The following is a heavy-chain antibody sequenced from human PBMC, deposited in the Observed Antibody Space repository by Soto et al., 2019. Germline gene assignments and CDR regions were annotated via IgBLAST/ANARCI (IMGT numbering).Heavy chain of an antibody. CDR1: GGSISSYY. Sequence: PSETLSLTCTVSGGSISSYYWSWIRQPPGKGLEWIGYIYYSGSTNYNPSLKSRVTISVDTSKNQFSLKLSSVTAADTAVYYCATQHDYGDYLFDYWGQGTLVTVSS. D-gene: IGHD4-17*01. V-gene: IGHV4-59*08. J-gene: IGHJ4*02. CDR2: IYYSGST. CDR3: ATQHDYGDYLFDY.